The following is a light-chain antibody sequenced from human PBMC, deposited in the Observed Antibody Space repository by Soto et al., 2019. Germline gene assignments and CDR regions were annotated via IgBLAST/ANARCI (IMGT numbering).Light chain of an antibody. CDR1: SSDVGGYNY. CDR2: DVT. J-gene: IGLJ2*01. CDR3: CSYTSTYTAV. V-gene: IGLV2-11*01. Sequence: QSALTQPRSVSGSPGQSVTISCTGSSSDVGGYNYVSWYQHHPGKAPKLMIYDVTQRPSGVPDRFSGSKSGNTASLTISGLQTEDEADYYCCSYTSTYTAVFGGGTKLTVL.